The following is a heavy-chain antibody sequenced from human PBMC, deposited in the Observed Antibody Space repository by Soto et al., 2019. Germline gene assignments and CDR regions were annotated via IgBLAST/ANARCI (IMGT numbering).Heavy chain of an antibody. CDR2: IIPILGIA. CDR1: GGTFSSYT. CDR3: ARDRSDGDYDY. Sequence: QVQLVQSGAEVKKPGSSVKVSCKASGGTFSSYTISWVRQAPGQGLEWMGRIIPILGIANYAQKFQGRVTITAVKSTSTAYMELSSLRSEDTAVYYCARDRSDGDYDYWGQGTLVTVSS. J-gene: IGHJ4*02. D-gene: IGHD4-17*01. V-gene: IGHV1-69*08.